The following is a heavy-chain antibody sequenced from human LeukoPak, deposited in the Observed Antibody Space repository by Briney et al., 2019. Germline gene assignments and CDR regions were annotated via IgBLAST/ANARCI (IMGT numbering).Heavy chain of an antibody. D-gene: IGHD3-10*01. Sequence: GGSLRLSCTASGFTFGDYAMSWVRQAPGKGLEWVGFIRSKAYGGTTEYAASVKGSFTISRDDSKSIAYLQMNSLKPEDTAVYSCTTYYYGSGSYYTRDYWGQGTLVTVS. CDR1: GFTFGDYA. CDR3: TTYYYGSGSYYTRDY. V-gene: IGHV3-49*04. CDR2: IRSKAYGGTT. J-gene: IGHJ4*02.